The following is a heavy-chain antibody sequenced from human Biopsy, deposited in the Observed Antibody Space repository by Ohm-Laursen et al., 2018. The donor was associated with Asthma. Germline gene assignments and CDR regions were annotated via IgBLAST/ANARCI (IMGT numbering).Heavy chain of an antibody. Sequence: SLRLSCTASGFSFSNYGMHWVRQAPGKGLDWVAVVSFDGTNRNYTDSVKGRFTISRDNSRNTLHLEMNSLRAEDTAVYFCAKEVFPGWELRRGPDSWGQGTLVTVSS. J-gene: IGHJ4*02. V-gene: IGHV3-30*18. CDR3: AKEVFPGWELRRGPDS. CDR2: VSFDGTNR. D-gene: IGHD1-26*01. CDR1: GFSFSNYG.